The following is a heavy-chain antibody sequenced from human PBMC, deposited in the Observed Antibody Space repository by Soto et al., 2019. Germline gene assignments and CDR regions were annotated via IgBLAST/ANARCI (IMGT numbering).Heavy chain of an antibody. D-gene: IGHD5-12*01. CDR1: GGSISSYY. CDR3: ARDEGSGGYARYYAMEG. V-gene: IGHV4-59*01. CDR2: IYYSGST. J-gene: IGHJ6*02. Sequence: PSETLSLTCTVSGGSISSYYWSWIRQPPGKGLEWIGYIYYSGSTNYNPSLKSRVTISVDTSKNQFSLNLSSVTAADTAVYYCARDEGSGGYARYYAMEGWGQGNTVMVPS.